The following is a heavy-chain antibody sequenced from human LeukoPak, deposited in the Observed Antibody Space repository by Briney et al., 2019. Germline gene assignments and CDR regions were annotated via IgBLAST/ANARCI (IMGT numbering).Heavy chain of an antibody. D-gene: IGHD3-9*01. Sequence: PGGSLRLSCAASGFTVSSNYMSWVRQAPGKGLEWVSAIYSGGSTYYADSVKGRFTISRDNSKNTLYLQMNSLRAEDTAVYYCASAVLRYFDWLLPPFDPWGQGTLVTVSS. CDR1: GFTVSSNY. J-gene: IGHJ5*02. CDR2: IYSGGST. CDR3: ASAVLRYFDWLLPPFDP. V-gene: IGHV3-66*01.